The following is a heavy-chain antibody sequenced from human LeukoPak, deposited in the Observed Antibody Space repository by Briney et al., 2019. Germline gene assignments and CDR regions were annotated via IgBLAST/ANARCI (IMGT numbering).Heavy chain of an antibody. Sequence: SETLSLTCTVSGGSISSGYYWGWIRQPPGKGLEWIGSIYHSGSTYYNPSLKSRVTISVDTSKNQFSLKLSSVTAADTAVYYCARIHTRHYDFWSGYQDYFDYWGQGTLVTVSS. V-gene: IGHV4-38-2*02. J-gene: IGHJ4*02. CDR1: GGSISSGYY. CDR3: ARIHTRHYDFWSGYQDYFDY. D-gene: IGHD3-3*01. CDR2: IYHSGST.